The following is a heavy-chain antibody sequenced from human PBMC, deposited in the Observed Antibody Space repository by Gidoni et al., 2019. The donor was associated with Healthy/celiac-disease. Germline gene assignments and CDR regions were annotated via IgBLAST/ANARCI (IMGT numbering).Heavy chain of an antibody. V-gene: IGHV3-30-3*01. CDR2: ISYDGSNK. CDR3: ARDTYYYGSVRAFDI. D-gene: IGHD3-10*01. J-gene: IGHJ3*02. CDR1: GFTFSSYA. Sequence: QVQLVESGGGVVQPGRSLRLSCAASGFTFSSYAMHWVRQAPGKGLEWVAVISYDGSNKYSADSVKGRFTISRDNSKNTLYLQMNSLRAEDTAVYYCARDTYYYGSVRAFDIWGQGTMVTVSS.